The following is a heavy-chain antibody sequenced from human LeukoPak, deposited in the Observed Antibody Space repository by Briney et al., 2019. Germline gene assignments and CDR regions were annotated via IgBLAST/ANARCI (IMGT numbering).Heavy chain of an antibody. Sequence: GGSLRLSCEASGFAFSSYAMHWVRQAPGTGLEWVTLITNDGYNKYYTDSVKGRFTISRDNAKNTVCLQMNNLRVEDTAVYFCARDPVSVGFRINSDFWGQGTLVTVSS. J-gene: IGHJ4*02. CDR2: ITNDGYNK. CDR3: ARDPVSVGFRINSDF. V-gene: IGHV3-30*04. D-gene: IGHD1-26*01. CDR1: GFAFSSYA.